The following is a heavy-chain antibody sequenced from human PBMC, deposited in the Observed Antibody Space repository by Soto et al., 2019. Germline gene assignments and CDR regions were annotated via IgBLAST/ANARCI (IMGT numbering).Heavy chain of an antibody. CDR1: GNSVSSNRAA. J-gene: IGHJ4*02. CDR2: TYYRSKWFN. D-gene: IGHD3-16*01. V-gene: IGHV6-1*01. Sequence: SHTLSLPCAXSGNSVSSNRAAPDSIKKSPSRGLDCLGRTYYRSKWFNDYAVSVKSRITINADTSKNQFSLQLNSVTPEDTAVYYCARDPPTMMHDFDFWGQGILVTVSS. CDR3: ARDPPTMMHDFDF.